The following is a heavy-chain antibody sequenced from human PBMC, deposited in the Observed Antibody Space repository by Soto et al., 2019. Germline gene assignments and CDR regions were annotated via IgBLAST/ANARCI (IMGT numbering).Heavy chain of an antibody. CDR1: GGSISSSSYY. V-gene: IGHV4-39*01. Sequence: KSSETLSLTCTVSGGSISSSSYYWGWIRQPPGKGLEWIGSIYYSGSTYYNPSLKSRVTISVDTSKNQFSLKLSSVTAADTAVYYCARHIAVAGPYGMDVWGQGTTVTVSS. CDR2: IYYSGST. CDR3: ARHIAVAGPYGMDV. D-gene: IGHD6-19*01. J-gene: IGHJ6*02.